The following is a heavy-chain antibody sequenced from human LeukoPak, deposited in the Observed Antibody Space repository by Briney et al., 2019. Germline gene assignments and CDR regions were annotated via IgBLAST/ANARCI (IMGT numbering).Heavy chain of an antibody. CDR1: GFTFSNAW. J-gene: IGHJ4*02. D-gene: IGHD3-22*01. CDR2: IKSKTDGGTT. Sequence: SGGSLRLSCAAFGFTFSNAWMSWVRQAPGKGLEWVGRIKSKTDGGTTDYAAPVKGRFTISRDDSKNTLYLQMNSLKTEDTAVYYCTTGEYYDSSGRANDYWGQGTLVTVSS. CDR3: TTGEYYDSSGRANDY. V-gene: IGHV3-15*01.